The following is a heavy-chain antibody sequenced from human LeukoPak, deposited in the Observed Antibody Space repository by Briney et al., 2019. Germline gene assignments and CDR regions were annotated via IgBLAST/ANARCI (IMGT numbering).Heavy chain of an antibody. V-gene: IGHV3-9*03. CDR1: GFTFYEYA. CDR2: ISWNSDNI. D-gene: IGHD3-3*01. J-gene: IGHJ4*02. Sequence: GGSLRLSCAASGFTFYEYAMHWVRQAPGEGLEWGSDISWNSDNIGYADSVEGRFTISRDNAKNSLYLQMNSLRTEDMAFYYCAKDVGKAITIFGVVDYWGQGTLVTVSS. CDR3: AKDVGKAITIFGVVDY.